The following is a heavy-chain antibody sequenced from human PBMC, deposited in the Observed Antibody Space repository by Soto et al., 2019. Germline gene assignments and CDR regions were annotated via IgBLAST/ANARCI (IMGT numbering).Heavy chain of an antibody. CDR1: GYTLNEVA. J-gene: IGHJ5*02. V-gene: IGHV1-24*01. CDR3: TTYHCDDNFDH. Sequence: QVQLVQSGAEVKTPGASVKVSCKVSGYTLNEVAMHWVRQAPGKGLEWLGGFDPDEAETIYAQHFQGRVTMTEDTSTDTVYMELSSLRSEDTALYFCTTYHCDDNFDHWGQGTLVTVSS. D-gene: IGHD1-20*01. CDR2: FDPDEAET.